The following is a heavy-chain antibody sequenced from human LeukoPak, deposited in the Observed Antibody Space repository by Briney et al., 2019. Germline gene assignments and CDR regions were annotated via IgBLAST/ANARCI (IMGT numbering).Heavy chain of an antibody. V-gene: IGHV4-61*02. J-gene: IGHJ6*02. D-gene: IGHD6-13*01. CDR2: IYTSGST. CDR1: GGSISSGSYY. CDR3: ARGGAASYYYYYGMDV. Sequence: SQTLSLTCTVSGGSISSGSYYWTWIRQPAGKGLEWIGRIYTSGSTNYNPSLKSRVTISVDTSKNQFSLKLSSVTAADMAVYYCARGGAASYYYYYGMDVWGQGTTVTVSS.